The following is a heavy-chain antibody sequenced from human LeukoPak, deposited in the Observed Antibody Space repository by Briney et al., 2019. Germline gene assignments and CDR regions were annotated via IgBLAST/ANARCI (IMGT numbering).Heavy chain of an antibody. CDR2: INHSGST. V-gene: IGHV4-30-2*01. CDR3: ASLASGYSSS. J-gene: IGHJ4*02. D-gene: IGHD6-13*01. CDR1: GGSISSGGYY. Sequence: PSQTLSLTCTVSGGSISSGGYYWSWIRQPPGKGLEWIGEINHSGSTNYNPSLKSRVTISVDTSKNQFSLKLSSVTAADTAVYYCASLASGYSSSWGQGTLVTVSS.